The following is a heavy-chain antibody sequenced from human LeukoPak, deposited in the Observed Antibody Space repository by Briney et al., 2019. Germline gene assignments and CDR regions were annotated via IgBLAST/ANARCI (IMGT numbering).Heavy chain of an antibody. J-gene: IGHJ6*03. Sequence: ASVKVSCKASGYTFTSYYMHWVRQAPGQGLEWMGIINPSGGSTSYAQKFQGRVTMTRDMSTSTVYMELSSLRSEDTAVYYCAIPRGKGGSSWPQSYYYMDVWGKGTTVTVSS. CDR3: AIPRGKGGSSWPQSYYYMDV. CDR1: GYTFTSYY. V-gene: IGHV1-46*01. CDR2: INPSGGST. D-gene: IGHD6-13*01.